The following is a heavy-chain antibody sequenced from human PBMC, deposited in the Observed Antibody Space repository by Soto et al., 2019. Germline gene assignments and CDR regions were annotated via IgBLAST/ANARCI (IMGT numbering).Heavy chain of an antibody. CDR3: ARDSPRSSSLYGMDV. D-gene: IGHD6-6*01. J-gene: IGHJ6*02. CDR2: INPNSGGT. Sequence: ASVKVSCKASGYTFTGYYMHWVRQAPGQGLEWMGWINPNSGGTNYAQKFQGWVTMTRDTSISTAYMELSRLRSDDTAVYYCARDSPRSSSLYGMDVWGQGTTVTVS. CDR1: GYTFTGYY. V-gene: IGHV1-2*04.